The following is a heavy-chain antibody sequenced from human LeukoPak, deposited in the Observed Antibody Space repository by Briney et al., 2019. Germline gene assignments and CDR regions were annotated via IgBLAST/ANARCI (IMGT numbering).Heavy chain of an antibody. CDR1: GFTFSSYS. CDR2: ISSSSSYI. D-gene: IGHD4-11*01. J-gene: IGHJ4*02. CDR3: ARDDDYSSHFDY. V-gene: IGHV3-21*01. Sequence: PGGSLRLSCAASGFTFSSYSMNWVRQARGKGLEWVSSISSSSSYIYYADSVKGRFTISRDNAKNSLYLQMNSLRAEDTAVYYCARDDDYSSHFDYWGQGTLVTVSS.